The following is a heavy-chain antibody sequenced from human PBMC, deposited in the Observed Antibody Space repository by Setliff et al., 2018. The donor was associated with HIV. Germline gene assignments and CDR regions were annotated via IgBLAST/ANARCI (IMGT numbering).Heavy chain of an antibody. CDR1: GFTFSSYS. J-gene: IGHJ6*02. V-gene: IGHV3-21*01. Sequence: GGSLRLSCAASGFTFSSYSMNWVRQAPGKGLEWVSSISSSSSYIYYADSVKGRFTISRDNAKNSLYLQMNSLRAEDTAVYYCASPDGDSDAFDYYYYGMAVWGQGTTVTVSS. D-gene: IGHD5-18*01. CDR3: ASPDGDSDAFDYYYYGMAV. CDR2: ISSSSSYI.